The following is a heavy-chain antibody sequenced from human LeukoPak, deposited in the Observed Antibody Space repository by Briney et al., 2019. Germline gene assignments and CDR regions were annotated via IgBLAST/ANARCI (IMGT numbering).Heavy chain of an antibody. CDR2: ISSSGSTI. V-gene: IGHV3-48*04. CDR3: ASLTYDFWSGSDV. J-gene: IGHJ6*02. CDR1: GLTFTSQS. Sequence: GGSLRLSCAASGLTFTSQSMNWVRQAPGKGLEWVSYISSSGSTIYYADSVKGRFTISRDNAKNSLYLQMNSLRAEDTAVYYCASLTYDFWSGSDVWGQGTTVTVSS. D-gene: IGHD3-3*01.